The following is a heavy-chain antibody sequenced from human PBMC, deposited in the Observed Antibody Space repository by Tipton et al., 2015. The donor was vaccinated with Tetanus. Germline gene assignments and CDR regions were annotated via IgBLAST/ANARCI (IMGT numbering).Heavy chain of an antibody. D-gene: IGHD3-16*01. V-gene: IGHV3-23*02. CDR2: ISGGGDRT. J-gene: IGHJ3*01. CDR1: GFTFNTYA. Sequence: SLRLSCATSGFTFNTYAMSWVRQAPGKGLEWVSAISGGGDRTFYEDSVKGRFTISRDNSEKTLSLQMNSLRAEDTAIYYCAKDLGDVFQGAFDVWGPGTTVTVSS. CDR3: AKDLGDVFQGAFDV.